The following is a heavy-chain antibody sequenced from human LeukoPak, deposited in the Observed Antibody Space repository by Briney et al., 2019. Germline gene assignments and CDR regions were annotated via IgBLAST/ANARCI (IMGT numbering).Heavy chain of an antibody. CDR1: GFIFSSYE. V-gene: IGHV3-48*03. D-gene: IGHD6-19*01. Sequence: GGSLRLSCAASGFIFSSYEMNWVRQAPGKGLECVSYITSSGSTIYYADSVKGRFTISRDNAKNSLYLQMNSLRAEDTAVYYCAKVLGAAVAGTRRWFDAWGQGTLVTVSS. J-gene: IGHJ5*02. CDR2: ITSSGSTI. CDR3: AKVLGAAVAGTRRWFDA.